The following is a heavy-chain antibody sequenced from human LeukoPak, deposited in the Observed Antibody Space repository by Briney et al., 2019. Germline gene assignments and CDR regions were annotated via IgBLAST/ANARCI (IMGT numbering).Heavy chain of an antibody. Sequence: GGSLRLSCAASGFSFDDYAMRWVRQAPGKGLEWVSSISSSSSYIYYADSVKGRFTISRDNAKNSLYLQMNSLRAEDTAVYYCASGQDPSYVEYWGQGTLVTVSS. CDR2: ISSSSSYI. J-gene: IGHJ4*02. CDR3: ASGQDPSYVEY. V-gene: IGHV3-21*01. CDR1: GFSFDDYA.